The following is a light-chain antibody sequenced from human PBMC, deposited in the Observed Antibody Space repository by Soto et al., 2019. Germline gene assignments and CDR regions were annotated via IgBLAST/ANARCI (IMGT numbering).Light chain of an antibody. CDR1: SSDAGGYNY. CDR3: SSYTSSSTYVV. V-gene: IGLV2-14*01. J-gene: IGLJ2*01. CDR2: EVS. Sequence: QSALTQPASVSGSPGQSITISCTGTSSDAGGYNYVSWYQHHPGKAPKLMIYEVSHRPSGVSNRFSGSKSGNTASLTISGLQAEDEADYYCSSYTSSSTYVVFGGGTKLTVL.